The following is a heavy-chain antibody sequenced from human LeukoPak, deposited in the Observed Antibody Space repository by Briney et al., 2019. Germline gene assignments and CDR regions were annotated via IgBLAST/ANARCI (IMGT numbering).Heavy chain of an antibody. Sequence: GRSLRLSCAASGFTFSSYAMHWVRQAPGKGLECVANIKQDGSEKSYVDSVKGRFTISRDNAKNSVYLQMNSLRVEDTAVYYCARDHVGGKYYYMDVWGKGTTVTVSS. D-gene: IGHD3-16*01. V-gene: IGHV3-7*01. CDR3: ARDHVGGKYYYMDV. CDR2: IKQDGSEK. CDR1: GFTFSSYA. J-gene: IGHJ6*03.